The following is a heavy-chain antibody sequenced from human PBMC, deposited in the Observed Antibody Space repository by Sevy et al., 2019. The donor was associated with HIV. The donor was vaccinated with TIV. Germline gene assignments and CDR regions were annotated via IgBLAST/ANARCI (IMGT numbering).Heavy chain of an antibody. J-gene: IGHJ4*02. V-gene: IGHV3-21*01. Sequence: GGSLRLSCAASGFTFSSYRMTWVRQAPGKGLEWVSCISSTSAYINYADSVKGRFTSYRDNAKKLLYLQMDSLRAENTAVYYCARAVLEISTWRSDYWGQGTLVTVSS. D-gene: IGHD1-1*01. CDR1: GFTFSSYR. CDR3: ARAVLEISTWRSDY. CDR2: ISSTSAYI.